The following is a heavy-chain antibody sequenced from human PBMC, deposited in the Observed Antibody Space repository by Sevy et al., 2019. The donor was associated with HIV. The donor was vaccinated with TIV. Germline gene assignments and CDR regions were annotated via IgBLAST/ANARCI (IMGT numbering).Heavy chain of an antibody. V-gene: IGHV3-53*01. D-gene: IGHD3-22*01. CDR2: IYSGGST. CDR3: ARERYYYDSSGYYDY. J-gene: IGHJ4*02. CDR1: GFTVSSNY. Sequence: GGSLRLSCAASGFTVSSNYMSWVRQAPGKGLEWASVIYSGGSTYYADSVKGRFTISRDNSKNTLYLQMNSLRAEDTAVYYCARERYYYDSSGYYDYWGQGTLVTVSS.